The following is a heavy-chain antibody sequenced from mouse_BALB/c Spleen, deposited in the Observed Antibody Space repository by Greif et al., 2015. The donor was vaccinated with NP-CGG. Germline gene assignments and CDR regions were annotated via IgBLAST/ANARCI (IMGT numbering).Heavy chain of an antibody. D-gene: IGHD2-4*01. V-gene: IGHV2-9*02. CDR3: ARERSMITYFFDY. CDR2: IWAGGST. J-gene: IGHJ2*01. CDR1: GFSLTSYG. Sequence: VKLQESGPGLVAPSQSLSITCTVSGFSLTSYGVHWVRQPPGKGLEWLGVIWAGGSTNCNSALMSRLSISKDNSKSXGFLKMNSLQTDDTAMYYCARERSMITYFFDYWGQGTTLTVSS.